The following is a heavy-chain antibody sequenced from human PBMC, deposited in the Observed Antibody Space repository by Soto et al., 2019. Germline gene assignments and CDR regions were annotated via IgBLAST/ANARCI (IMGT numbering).Heavy chain of an antibody. CDR1: GYSFTSYW. D-gene: IGHD5-12*01. Sequence: GESLKISCKGSGYSFTSYWIGWVRQMPGKGLEWMGIIYPGDSDTRYSPSFQGQVTISADKSISTAYLQWSSLKASDTAMYYCATPSIVATIFDAFDIWGQGTMVTVSS. CDR3: ATPSIVATIFDAFDI. CDR2: IYPGDSDT. V-gene: IGHV5-51*01. J-gene: IGHJ3*02.